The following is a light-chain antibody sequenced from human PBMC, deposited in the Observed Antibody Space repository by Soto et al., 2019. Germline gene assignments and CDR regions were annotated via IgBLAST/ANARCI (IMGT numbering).Light chain of an antibody. V-gene: IGLV1-47*02. CDR2: SDT. CDR3: AAWDDSLSGLV. J-gene: IGLJ3*02. CDR1: MSNTEVHS. Sequence: QSVLTQPPSASGTPGQTITISCSGSMSNTEVHSVHWYQQLPGTAPKLLIYSDTQRPSGVPDRFSGSKSGTSAYLAISGLRSEDEAEYFCAAWDDSLSGLVFGGGTKLTVL.